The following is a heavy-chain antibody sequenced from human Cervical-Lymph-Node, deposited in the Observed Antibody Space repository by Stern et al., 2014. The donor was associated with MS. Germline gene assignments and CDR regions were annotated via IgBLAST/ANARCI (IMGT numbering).Heavy chain of an antibody. CDR2: ISSSSSYT. J-gene: IGHJ2*01. CDR1: GFTFSDYY. CDR3: ARGSSCSSTSCYPRTNWYFDL. Sequence: VKLVESGGGLVKPGGSLRLSCAASGFTFSDYYMSWIRQAPGKGLEWVSYISSSSSYTNYADSVKGRITISRDNAKNSLYLQMNSLRAEDTAVYYCARGSSCSSTSCYPRTNWYFDLWGRGTLVTVSS. V-gene: IGHV3-11*06. D-gene: IGHD2-2*01.